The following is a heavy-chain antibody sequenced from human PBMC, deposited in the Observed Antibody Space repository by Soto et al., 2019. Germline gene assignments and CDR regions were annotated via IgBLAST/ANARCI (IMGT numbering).Heavy chain of an antibody. CDR2: IYYSGST. D-gene: IGHD1-26*01. V-gene: IGHV4-59*01. J-gene: IGHJ6*02. CDR1: GGSISSYY. CDR3: ATSWPPGTSYGMDV. Sequence: SETLSLTCTVSGGSISSYYWSWIRQPPGKGLEWIGYIYYSGSTNYNPSLKSRVTISVDTSKNQFSLKLSSVTAADTAVYYCATSWPPGTSYGMDVWGQGTTVTVSS.